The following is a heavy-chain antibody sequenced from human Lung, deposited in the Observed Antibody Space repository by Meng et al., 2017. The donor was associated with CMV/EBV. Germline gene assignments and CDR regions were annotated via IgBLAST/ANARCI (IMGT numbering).Heavy chain of an antibody. CDR1: GGSMTPYY. Sequence: SETLSLXCNVSGGSMTPYYWNWIRQTPGKGLEWIGYVYYSGSINYNPSLKSRVSISVDTSRNQFSLELSSVTAADTGFYYCARALLLSGSGGHFDYWGQGKLVTVSS. J-gene: IGHJ4*02. V-gene: IGHV4-59*01. CDR3: ARALLLSGSGGHFDY. D-gene: IGHD3-3*01. CDR2: VYYSGSI.